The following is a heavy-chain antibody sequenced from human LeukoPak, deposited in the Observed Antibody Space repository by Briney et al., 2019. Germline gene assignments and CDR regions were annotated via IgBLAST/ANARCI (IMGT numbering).Heavy chain of an antibody. CDR3: TTTTTVTTTYYYYGMDV. Sequence: PGGSLRLSCVGSGFTFSDAWMSWVRQAPGKGLEWVGRIKSKSDGGTIDYAAPVKGRFTISRDDSKDTMYLQMNSLQTEDTAVYFCTTTTTVTTTYYYYGMDVWGQGTTVTVSS. D-gene: IGHD4-17*01. CDR2: IKSKSDGGTI. CDR1: GFTFSDAW. J-gene: IGHJ6*02. V-gene: IGHV3-15*01.